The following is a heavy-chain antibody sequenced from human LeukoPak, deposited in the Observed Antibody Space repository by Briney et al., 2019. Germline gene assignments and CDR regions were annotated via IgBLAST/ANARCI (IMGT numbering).Heavy chain of an antibody. CDR3: ARNRGGYYPLWSGYYPNYFDP. CDR2: IYHSGTT. V-gene: IGHV4-59*01. J-gene: IGHJ5*02. Sequence: PSETLALTCSVSGVPITADYWSWIRQPPGKGPEWIGYIYHSGTTNYNPSLKSRVTLSLDKSKSQLFLNLTSATAADTAVYFCARNRGGYYPLWSGYYPNYFDPWGQGILVTVSS. D-gene: IGHD3-3*01. CDR1: GVPITADY.